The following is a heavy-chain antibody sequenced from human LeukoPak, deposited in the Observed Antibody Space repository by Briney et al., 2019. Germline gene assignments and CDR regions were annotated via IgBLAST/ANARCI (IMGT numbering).Heavy chain of an antibody. J-gene: IGHJ6*03. Sequence: GGSLRLSCAASGFTFSNYGMHWVRQAPGKGLEWVSAISGSGGSTYYADSVKGRFTISRDNSKNTLYLQMNSLRAEDTAVYYCARYSSSWGLAYYYYMDVWGKGTTVTVSS. CDR2: ISGSGGST. D-gene: IGHD6-13*01. CDR1: GFTFSNYG. CDR3: ARYSSSWGLAYYYYMDV. V-gene: IGHV3-23*01.